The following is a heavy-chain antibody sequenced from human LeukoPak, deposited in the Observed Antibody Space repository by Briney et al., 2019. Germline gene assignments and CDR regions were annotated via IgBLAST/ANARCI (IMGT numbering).Heavy chain of an antibody. D-gene: IGHD2-15*01. CDR3: VVGGSPGY. Sequence: GGSLRLSCAASGLAFSAYKMHWVRQAPRKGLVWVSRISTDGYTTDYADFVQGRFTASRDNTKNTWSLEMNSLRAEDAAVYYCVVGGSPGYWGQGTLVTVSS. V-gene: IGHV3-74*01. J-gene: IGHJ4*02. CDR1: GLAFSAYK. CDR2: ISTDGYTT.